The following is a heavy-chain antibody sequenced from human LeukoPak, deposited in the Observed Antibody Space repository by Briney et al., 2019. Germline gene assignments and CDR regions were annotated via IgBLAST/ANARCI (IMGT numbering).Heavy chain of an antibody. D-gene: IGHD4-17*01. CDR3: ARRAGEYSHPYDY. Sequence: PGGSLRLSCTVSGFPVSINSMSWVRQAPGKGLEWVSFIYSGGNTHYSDSVKGRFTISRDSSKNTLYLRMNSLRAEDTAVYYCARRAGEYSHPYDYWGQGTLVTVSS. CDR1: GFPVSINS. J-gene: IGHJ4*02. V-gene: IGHV3-53*01. CDR2: IYSGGNT.